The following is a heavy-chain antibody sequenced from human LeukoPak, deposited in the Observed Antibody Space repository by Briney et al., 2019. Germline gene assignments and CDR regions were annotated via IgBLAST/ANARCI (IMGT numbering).Heavy chain of an antibody. CDR3: AGLLYGGVDFGVSYFTY. J-gene: IGHJ4*02. Sequence: PSETLSLTCAVSGGSISSGGYSWSWIRQPPGKGLEWIGYIYYSGSTKYNPSLKGRVSVSVDTPKNQFSLKLSSVTAADTAVYYWAGLLYGGVDFGVSYFTYGGKEALVTVSS. CDR1: GGSISSGGYS. V-gene: IGHV4-61*08. CDR2: IYYSGST. D-gene: IGHD2-21*02.